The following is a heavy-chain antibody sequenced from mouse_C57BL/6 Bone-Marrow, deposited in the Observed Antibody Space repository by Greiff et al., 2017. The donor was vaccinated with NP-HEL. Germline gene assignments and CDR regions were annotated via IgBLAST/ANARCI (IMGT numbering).Heavy chain of an antibody. J-gene: IGHJ2*01. CDR3: ARDYGRLYFDY. CDR2: INPYNGGT. CDR1: GYTFTDYY. Sequence: EVKLVESGPVLVKPGASVKMSCKASGYTFTDYYMNWVKQSHGKSLEWIGVINPYNGGTSYNQKFKGKATLTVDKSSSTAYMELNSLTSEDSAVYYCARDYGRLYFDYWGQGTTLTVSS. V-gene: IGHV1-19*01. D-gene: IGHD1-1*01.